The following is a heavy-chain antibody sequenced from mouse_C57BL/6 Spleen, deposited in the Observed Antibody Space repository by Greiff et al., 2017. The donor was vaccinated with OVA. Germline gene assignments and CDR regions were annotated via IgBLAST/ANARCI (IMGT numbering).Heavy chain of an antibody. V-gene: IGHV1-82*01. CDR3: ARADSNVDY. CDR1: GYAFSSSW. Sequence: VMLVESGPELVKPGASVKISCKASGYAFSSSWMNWVKQRPGKGLEWIGRIYPGDGDTNYNGKFKGKATLTADNSSSTAYMQLSSLTSEDSAVYFCARADSNVDYWGQGTTLTVSS. J-gene: IGHJ2*01. D-gene: IGHD2-5*01. CDR2: IYPGDGDT.